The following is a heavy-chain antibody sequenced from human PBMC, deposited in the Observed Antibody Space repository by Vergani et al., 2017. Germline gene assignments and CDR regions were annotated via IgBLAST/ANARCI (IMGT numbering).Heavy chain of an antibody. CDR2: IFPGDSDT. J-gene: IGHJ4*02. D-gene: IGHD1-1*01. CDR1: GYRFTDYW. V-gene: IGHV5-51*01. Sequence: EVQLVQSGAELKKPGESLKISCKASGYRFTDYWIAWVRQMPGKGLEWMGIIFPGDSDTRYGPSFQGQVTISVDKSVSTTFLQWSSLQASDTAIYYCARRGMLTGSFYSYWGQGSLVTVSS. CDR3: ARRGMLTGSFYSY.